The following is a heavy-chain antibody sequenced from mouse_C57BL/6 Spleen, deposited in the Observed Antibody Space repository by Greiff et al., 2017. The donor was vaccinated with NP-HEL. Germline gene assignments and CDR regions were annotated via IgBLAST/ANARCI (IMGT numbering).Heavy chain of an antibody. V-gene: IGHV1-78*01. D-gene: IGHD2-4*01. Sequence: QVQLQHSDAELVKPGASVKISCKVSGYTFTDHTIHWMKQRPEQGLEWIGYIYPRDGSTNYNEKFKGKATLTADKSSSTAYMQLNSLTSEDSAVYFCASHYDYDRGWYFEVWGTGTTVTASS. CDR1: GYTFTDHT. CDR3: ASHYDYDRGWYFEV. CDR2: IYPRDGST. J-gene: IGHJ1*03.